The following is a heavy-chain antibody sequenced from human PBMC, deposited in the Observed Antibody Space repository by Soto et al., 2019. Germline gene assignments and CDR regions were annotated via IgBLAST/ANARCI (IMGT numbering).Heavy chain of an antibody. CDR1: GFVFSSYW. V-gene: IGHV3-7*01. D-gene: IGHD4-4*01. J-gene: IGHJ4*02. CDR3: ADPTDLDY. Sequence: GGSLRLSCAASGFVFSSYWMSWVRQAPGKGLEWVASIQPDGIEKYYVDSMKGRFTISRDNAENSLFLQVNSLRAEDTAVYYCADPTDLDYWGQGTQVTVSS. CDR2: IQPDGIEK.